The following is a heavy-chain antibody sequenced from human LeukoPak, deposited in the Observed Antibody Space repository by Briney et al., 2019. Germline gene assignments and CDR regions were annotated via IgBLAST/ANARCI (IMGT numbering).Heavy chain of an antibody. CDR2: INPNSGGT. CDR1: GYTLTGYY. CDR3: ASVVAAIIQDFGMDV. D-gene: IGHD2-15*01. V-gene: IGHV1-2*02. Sequence: GASVKVSCKASGYTLTGYYMHWVRQAPGQGLEWMGWINPNSGGTNYAQKFQGRVTMTRDTSISTAYMELSRLRSDDTAVYYCASVVAAIIQDFGMDVWGQGTTVTVSS. J-gene: IGHJ6*02.